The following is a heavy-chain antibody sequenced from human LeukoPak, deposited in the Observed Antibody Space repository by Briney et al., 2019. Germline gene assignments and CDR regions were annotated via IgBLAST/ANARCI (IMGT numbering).Heavy chain of an antibody. CDR3: ARGARLDDILTGYYSSHEEYFQH. CDR2: ISAYNGNT. V-gene: IGHV1-18*01. J-gene: IGHJ1*01. D-gene: IGHD3-9*01. CDR1: GYTFTSYG. Sequence: ASVKVSCKASGYTFTSYGISWVRQAPGQGLEWMGWISAYNGNTNYAQKLQGRVTMTTDTSTSTAYMELRSLRSDDTAVYYCARGARLDDILTGYYSSHEEYFQHWGQGTLVTVSS.